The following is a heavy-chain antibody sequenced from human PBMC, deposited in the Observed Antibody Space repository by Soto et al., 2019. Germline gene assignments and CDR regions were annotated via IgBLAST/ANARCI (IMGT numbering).Heavy chain of an antibody. V-gene: IGHV1-69*01. J-gene: IGHJ6*02. CDR3: ARVHLGPLYYYYGMDV. CDR2: IIPIFGTA. Sequence: QVQLVQSGAEVKKPGSSVKVSCKASGGTFSSYAISWVRQAPGQGLEWMGGIIPIFGTANYAQKFQGRVTITADESTSTAYMELSSLRSEDTAVYYCARVHLGPLYYYYGMDVSGQGTTVTVSS. CDR1: GGTFSSYA.